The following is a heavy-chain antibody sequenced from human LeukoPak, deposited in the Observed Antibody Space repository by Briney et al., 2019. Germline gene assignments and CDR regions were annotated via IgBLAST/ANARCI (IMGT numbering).Heavy chain of an antibody. Sequence: ASQTLSLTCPVAGDSISSGGSHWNWIRQRPGKGLEWFGYIYDSGTTYYSPSLKSPFTISIATSKYKFPLRLNSVTAADTAVYYSARLASGSYGPLTPFDYWGQGTLVTVSS. D-gene: IGHD1-26*01. CDR3: ARLASGSYGPLTPFDY. J-gene: IGHJ4*02. CDR2: IYDSGTT. V-gene: IGHV4-31*01. CDR1: GDSISSGGSH.